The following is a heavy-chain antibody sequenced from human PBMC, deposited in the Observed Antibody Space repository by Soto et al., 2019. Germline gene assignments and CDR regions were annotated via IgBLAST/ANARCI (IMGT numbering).Heavy chain of an antibody. CDR3: ARDASGYYNNWFDP. J-gene: IGHJ5*02. V-gene: IGHV3-21*01. D-gene: IGHD3-22*01. Sequence: AGGSLRLSCAASGFTFSSYSMNWVRQAPGKGLEWVSSISSSSSYIYYADSVKGRFTISRDNAKNSLYLQMNSLRAEDTAVYYCARDASGYYNNWFDPWGQGTLVTVSS. CDR2: ISSSSSYI. CDR1: GFTFSSYS.